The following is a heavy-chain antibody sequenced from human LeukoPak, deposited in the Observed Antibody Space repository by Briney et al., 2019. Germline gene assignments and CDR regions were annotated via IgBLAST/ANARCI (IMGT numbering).Heavy chain of an antibody. Sequence: GGSLRLSCAASGFTFSSFDMHWVRQPTGQGLEWVSTIGTASDTYYPGSVEGRFTLSRDNAKNSLYLQMNSLTAGDTAMYYCARGPPRGKYYYMDVWGKGTTVTLSS. V-gene: IGHV3-13*01. CDR2: IGTASDT. CDR1: GFTFSSFD. CDR3: ARGPPRGKYYYMDV. D-gene: IGHD1-1*01. J-gene: IGHJ6*03.